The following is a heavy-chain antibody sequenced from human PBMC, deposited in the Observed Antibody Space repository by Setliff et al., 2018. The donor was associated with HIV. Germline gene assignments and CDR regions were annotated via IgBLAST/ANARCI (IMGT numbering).Heavy chain of an antibody. Sequence: PSETLSLTCTVSGGSISSGDYYWSWIRQPPGKGLEWIGYIYYSGSIYYNPSLKSRVTISIDTSKNQFSLKLSSVTAADTAVYYCARAPLSRLRSYYYYYGMDVWVPETLLVTVSS. V-gene: IGHV4-30-4*08. CDR1: GGSISSGDYY. CDR3: ARAPLSRLRSYYYYYGMDV. CDR2: IYYSGSI. J-gene: IGHJ6*02. D-gene: IGHD4-17*01.